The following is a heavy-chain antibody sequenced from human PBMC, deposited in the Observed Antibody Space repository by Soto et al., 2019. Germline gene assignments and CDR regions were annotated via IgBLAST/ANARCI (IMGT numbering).Heavy chain of an antibody. D-gene: IGHD2-8*01. CDR3: VSQRTSVLTQAYFDY. CDR2: VYYRGRS. Sequence: SETLSLTCTVSGGSVSNSNYYWGWIRQSPGKGLEWIGSVYYRGRSYSKSSVKSRVTISVDTSKNQFSLNLNSVTASDTAVYYCVSQRTSVLTQAYFDYWGPGAMVTVS. V-gene: IGHV4-39*01. J-gene: IGHJ4*02. CDR1: GGSVSNSNYY.